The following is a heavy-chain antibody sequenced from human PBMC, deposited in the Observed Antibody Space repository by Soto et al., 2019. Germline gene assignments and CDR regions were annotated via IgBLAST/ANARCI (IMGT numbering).Heavy chain of an antibody. V-gene: IGHV4-34*01. CDR3: TSLDSELLYFD. Sequence: QVQLQQWGAGLLKPSETLSLTCAVYGGSFSGYYWSWIRQPPGKGLEWIGEINHSGSTNYNPSLKSRVTKSVDTSKNQYSLKLSSVTAADTAVYYCTSLDSELLYFDWGQGTLVTVSS. CDR1: GGSFSGYY. D-gene: IGHD3-9*01. J-gene: IGHJ4*02. CDR2: INHSGST.